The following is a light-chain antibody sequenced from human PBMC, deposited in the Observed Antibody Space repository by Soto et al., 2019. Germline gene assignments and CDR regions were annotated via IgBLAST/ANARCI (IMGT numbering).Light chain of an antibody. CDR3: QKYNSAPWT. CDR1: QGISNH. Sequence: DIQMTQSPSSLSASVGDRVTITCRASQGISNHLAWYQQQPGKVPKLLIYVASTLQSGVPSRFSGSGSGTDFTLTISSLQPEDVATYYCQKYNSAPWTFGKGTKVEIK. J-gene: IGKJ1*01. CDR2: VAS. V-gene: IGKV1-27*01.